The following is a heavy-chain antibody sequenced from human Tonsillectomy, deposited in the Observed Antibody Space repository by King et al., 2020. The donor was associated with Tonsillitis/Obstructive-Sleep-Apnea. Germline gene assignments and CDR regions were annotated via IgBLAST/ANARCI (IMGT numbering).Heavy chain of an antibody. V-gene: IGHV2-26*01. D-gene: IGHD1-26*01. CDR3: AREEWELRFYYYYMDV. J-gene: IGHJ6*03. CDR2: IFSSDEK. Sequence: TLKESGPVLVKPTETLTLTCTVSGFSLSNARMGVSWIRQPPGKALEWLAHIFSSDEKSYSTPLKSRLTLSKDTSKSQVVLTMTKMDPVDTATYYCAREEWELRFYYYYMDVWGKGPRSPSP. CDR1: GFSLSNARMG.